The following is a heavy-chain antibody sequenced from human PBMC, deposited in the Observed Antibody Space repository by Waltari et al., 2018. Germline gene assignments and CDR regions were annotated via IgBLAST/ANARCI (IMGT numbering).Heavy chain of an antibody. J-gene: IGHJ5*02. Sequence: QVQLQESGPGLVKPSETLSLTCAVSGDSISSSYYWGWIRQPPGKGLEWIGSIYHSGNTSYNPALKSRVTRSIDTSQNQFSLKVISVTAADTAVYYCARDPRYCSTSNCYPRWFAPWGQGTLVTVSS. V-gene: IGHV4-38-2*02. CDR1: GDSISSSYY. CDR2: IYHSGNT. CDR3: ARDPRYCSTSNCYPRWFAP. D-gene: IGHD2-2*01.